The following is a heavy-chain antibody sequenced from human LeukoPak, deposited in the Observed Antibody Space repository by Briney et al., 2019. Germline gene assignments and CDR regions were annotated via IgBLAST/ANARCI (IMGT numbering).Heavy chain of an antibody. CDR3: AKDRVTAAGYYFEY. D-gene: IGHD6-13*01. J-gene: IGHJ4*02. CDR2: IWYDGSYK. CDR1: GFTFSSYG. V-gene: IGHV3-30*02. Sequence: PGGSLRLSCAASGFTFSSYGMHWVRQAPGKGLEWVAVIWYDGSYKYYADSVKGRFTISRDNSKNTLYLQMNSLRAEDTAVYYCAKDRVTAAGYYFEYWGQGTLVTVSS.